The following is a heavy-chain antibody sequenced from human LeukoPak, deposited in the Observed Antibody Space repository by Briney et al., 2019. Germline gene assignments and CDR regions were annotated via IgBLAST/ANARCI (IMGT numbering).Heavy chain of an antibody. CDR2: IKYDGSAT. CDR3: AMDINGDLFHV. Sequence: GGSLSLSCVGSEFNFSSYWMHWVRQAPEKGLEWVSSIKYDGSATTFADSVKGRFSISTDSAKNTAYLQMNSLRVEDTAIYYCAMDINGDLFHVWGQGTLVTVSS. V-gene: IGHV3-74*01. J-gene: IGHJ4*02. D-gene: IGHD2-2*03. CDR1: EFNFSSYW.